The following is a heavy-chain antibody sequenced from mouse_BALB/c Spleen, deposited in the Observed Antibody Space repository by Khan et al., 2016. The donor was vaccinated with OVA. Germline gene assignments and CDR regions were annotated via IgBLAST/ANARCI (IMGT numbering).Heavy chain of an antibody. V-gene: IGHV2-2*02. Sequence: QVQLKQSGPGLVQPSQSLSITCTVSGFSLTSNGVHWVRQSPGKGLEWLGVIWSGGSTDYNAAFISRLSISKDNSKSQVFFKMNSLQANDTAIYYCSRNYDYDEGLAYWGQGTLVTVSA. J-gene: IGHJ3*01. CDR2: IWSGGST. CDR3: SRNYDYDEGLAY. D-gene: IGHD2-4*01. CDR1: GFSLTSNG.